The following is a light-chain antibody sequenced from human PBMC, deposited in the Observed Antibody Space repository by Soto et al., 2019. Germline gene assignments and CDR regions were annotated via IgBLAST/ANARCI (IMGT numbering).Light chain of an antibody. Sequence: DIQMTQSPSTLSAFVGDRVTISCRASQSISGCLAWYQQKPGKAPKLLIYKATSLETGVPSRFSGSGSGTEFTLTISSLQPDDSATYYCQQYSTKSWTFGPGTKLEIK. CDR3: QQYSTKSWT. CDR1: QSISGC. J-gene: IGKJ1*01. V-gene: IGKV1-5*03. CDR2: KAT.